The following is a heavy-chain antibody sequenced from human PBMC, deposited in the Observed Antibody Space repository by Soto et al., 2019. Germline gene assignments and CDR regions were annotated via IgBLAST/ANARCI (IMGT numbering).Heavy chain of an antibody. D-gene: IGHD6-13*01. V-gene: IGHV3-33*01. CDR1: GFTFSSYG. CDR2: IWYDGSNK. CDR3: ARDPVSDSSSWFFDY. J-gene: IGHJ4*02. Sequence: QVQLVESGGGVVQPGRSLRLSCAASGFTFSSYGMHWVRQAPGKGLEWVAVIWYDGSNKYYADSVKGGFTISRDNSKNRLYLQMMSLRAEDTAVYYCARDPVSDSSSWFFDYWGQGTLVTDSS.